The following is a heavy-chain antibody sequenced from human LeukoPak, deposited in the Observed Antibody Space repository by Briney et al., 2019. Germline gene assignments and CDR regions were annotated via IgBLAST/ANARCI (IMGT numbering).Heavy chain of an antibody. D-gene: IGHD2-15*01. CDR1: GYTFTSYG. J-gene: IGHJ6*02. CDR2: ISAYNGNT. CDR3: ARDENYELGCSGGSCYSDYYGMDV. V-gene: IGHV1-18*01. Sequence: ASVKVSCKASGYTFTSYGISWVRQAPGQGLEWMGWISAYNGNTNYAQKLQGRVTMTTDTSTSTAYMELRSLRSDDTAVYYCARDENYELGCSGGSCYSDYYGMDVWGQGTTVTVSS.